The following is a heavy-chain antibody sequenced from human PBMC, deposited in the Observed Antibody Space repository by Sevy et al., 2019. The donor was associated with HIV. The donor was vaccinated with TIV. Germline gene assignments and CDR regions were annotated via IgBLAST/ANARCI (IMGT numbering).Heavy chain of an antibody. Sequence: GGSLRLSCAASGSTFSDYYMSWIRQAPGKGLEWVSYISSSGSTIYYADSVKGRFTISRDNAKNSLYLQMNSLRAEDTAVYYCARDRPLLWFGEYAFDIWGQGTMVTVSS. CDR1: GSTFSDYY. CDR3: ARDRPLLWFGEYAFDI. D-gene: IGHD3-10*01. V-gene: IGHV3-11*04. CDR2: ISSSGSTI. J-gene: IGHJ3*02.